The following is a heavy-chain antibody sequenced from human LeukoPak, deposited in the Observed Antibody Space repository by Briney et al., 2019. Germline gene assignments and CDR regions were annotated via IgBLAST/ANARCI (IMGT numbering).Heavy chain of an antibody. CDR3: ARGGIVATMLYYFHS. CDR2: ISSSRTFI. J-gene: IGHJ4*02. V-gene: IGHV3-21*06. Sequence: GGSLSPSCAASGFSFGSYSMNWVRQAPGKGLEWVSSISSSRTFIYYADSVKGRFTISRDNGKNSLYLEMDSLRAEDTAVYYCARGGIVATMLYYFHSWGQRTLVTVSS. D-gene: IGHD5-12*01. CDR1: GFSFGSYS.